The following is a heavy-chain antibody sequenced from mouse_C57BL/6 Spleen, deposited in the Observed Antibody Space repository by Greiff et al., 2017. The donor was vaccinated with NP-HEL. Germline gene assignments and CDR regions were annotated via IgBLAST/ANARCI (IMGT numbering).Heavy chain of an antibody. V-gene: IGHV5-4*01. CDR2: ISDGGSYT. CDR1: GFTFSSYA. Sequence: DVQLVESGGGLVKPGGSLKLSCAASGFTFSSYAMSWVRQTPEKRLEWVATISDGGSYTYYPDNVKGRFTISRDNAKNNLYLQMSHLKSEDTAMYYCARDIGDEYWYFDVWGTGTTVTVSS. D-gene: IGHD3-1*01. J-gene: IGHJ1*03. CDR3: ARDIGDEYWYFDV.